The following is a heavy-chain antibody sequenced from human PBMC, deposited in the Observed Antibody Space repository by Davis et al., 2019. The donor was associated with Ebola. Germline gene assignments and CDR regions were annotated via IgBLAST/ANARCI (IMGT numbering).Heavy chain of an antibody. Sequence: GESLKISCAASGFTFGNAWMNWVRQAPGKGLEWVGRIRSKNDGGTTDYAAPVKGRFTISRDDSRSTLYLQMNSLKTEDTAVYYCVTDPTYGWQLLFDYWGQGILATVSS. CDR1: GFTFGNAW. V-gene: IGHV3-15*07. D-gene: IGHD1-7*01. CDR3: VTDPTYGWQLLFDY. J-gene: IGHJ4*02. CDR2: IRSKNDGGTT.